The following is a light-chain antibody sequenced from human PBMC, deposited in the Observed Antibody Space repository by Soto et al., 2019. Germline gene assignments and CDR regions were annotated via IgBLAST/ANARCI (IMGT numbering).Light chain of an antibody. J-gene: IGKJ1*01. CDR2: GAS. CDR3: QQYNDWPRT. CDR1: QSVSSN. Sequence: EIVMTQSPATLSVSPGERATLSCRASQSVSSNLAWYQQKPGQAPRLLIYGASTRATGIPARFSGSGSGTEFTLTTSSLRSEDFAVYYCQQYNDWPRTLGQGTKVEIK. V-gene: IGKV3-15*01.